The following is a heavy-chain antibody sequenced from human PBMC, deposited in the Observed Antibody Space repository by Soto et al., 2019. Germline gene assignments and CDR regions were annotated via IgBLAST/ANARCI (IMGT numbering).Heavy chain of an antibody. CDR2: ISYDGSNK. CDR1: GFTVSSNY. V-gene: IGHV3-30*05. J-gene: IGHJ5*02. D-gene: IGHD2-15*01. Sequence: VQLVETGGGLIQPGGSLRLSCAASGFTVSSNYMSWVRQAPGKGLEWVAVISYDGSNKYYADSVKGRFTISRDNSKNTLYLAMNRLRAEGTAVYYCARGRWQDPNWFDPWGQGTLVTVSS. CDR3: ARGRWQDPNWFDP.